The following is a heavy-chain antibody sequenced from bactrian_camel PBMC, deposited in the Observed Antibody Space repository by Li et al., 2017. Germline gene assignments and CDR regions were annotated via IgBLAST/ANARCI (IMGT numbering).Heavy chain of an antibody. J-gene: IGHJ4*01. D-gene: IGHD4*01. Sequence: DVQLVESGGGLMQPGGSLRLSCAASGFTFSSYYMSWVRQAPGKGLEWVSAINSGGGSTYYADSVKGRFTISRDNAKNTVYLQMSSLKPEDTAVYYCVRYASNYAGDYWGQGTQVTVS. CDR3: VRYASNYAGDY. V-gene: IGHV3S40*01. CDR1: GFTFSSYY. CDR2: INSGGGST.